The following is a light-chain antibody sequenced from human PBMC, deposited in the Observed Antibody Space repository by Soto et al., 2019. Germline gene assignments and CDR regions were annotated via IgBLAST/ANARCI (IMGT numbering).Light chain of an antibody. CDR3: QQRNTWPLT. CDR1: ESLGKT. V-gene: IGKV3-11*01. Sequence: EIVLTQSPATLSLSPGDRATLSCRASESLGKTLAWYQQKPGQAPRLLIYDVFKRVTGIPARFSGSGSGTDLRLTISSLEPEDFAVYYCQQRNTWPLTFGGGTKVEIK. CDR2: DVF. J-gene: IGKJ4*01.